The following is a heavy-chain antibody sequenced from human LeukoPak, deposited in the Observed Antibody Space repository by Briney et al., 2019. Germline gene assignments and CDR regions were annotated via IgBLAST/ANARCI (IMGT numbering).Heavy chain of an antibody. D-gene: IGHD3-16*01. CDR1: GFTFSSYW. CDR2: IKQDGSEK. Sequence: PGGSLRLSCAASGFTFSSYWMSWVRQAPGKGLEWVANIKQDGSEKYYVESVKGRFTISRDNSKNTLYLQMNSLRAEDTAVYYCAKEYGGIDYWGQGTLVTVSS. V-gene: IGHV3-7*04. CDR3: AKEYGGIDY. J-gene: IGHJ4*02.